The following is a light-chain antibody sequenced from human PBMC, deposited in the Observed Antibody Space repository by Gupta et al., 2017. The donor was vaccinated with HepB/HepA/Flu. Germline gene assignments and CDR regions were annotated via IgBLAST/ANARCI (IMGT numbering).Light chain of an antibody. V-gene: IGKV2-30*01. CDR3: MQGTHWPPWT. CDR1: QSLVYSDGNIY. J-gene: IGKJ1*01. CDR2: KVS. Sequence: DVVLTQPPLSLPVTLGKPAPIPCRSSQSLVYSDGNIYLNWFQQRPGQSPRRLIYKVSNRDSGVPDRFSGSGSGTDFTLKISRVEADDVGVYYCMQGTHWPPWTFGQGTKVEIK.